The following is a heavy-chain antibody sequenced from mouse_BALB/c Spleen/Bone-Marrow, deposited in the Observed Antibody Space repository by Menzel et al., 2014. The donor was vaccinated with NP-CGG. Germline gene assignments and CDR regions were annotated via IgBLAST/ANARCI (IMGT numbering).Heavy chain of an antibody. CDR1: GYTFTSYV. J-gene: IGHJ4*01. V-gene: IGHV1-14*01. Sequence: VHVKQSGPELVKPGASAKMSCKASGYTFTSYVMHWVKQKPGQGLEWIGYINPYNHGTKHNEKFKGKAKVTSDKSSSTASMELSSLTSEDSAVYYCASSFGVCYAMDYWGQGTSVTVSS. CDR3: ASSFGVCYAMDY. CDR2: INPYNHGT.